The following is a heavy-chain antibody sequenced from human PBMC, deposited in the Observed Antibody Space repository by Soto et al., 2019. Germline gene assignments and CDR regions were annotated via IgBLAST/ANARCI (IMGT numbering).Heavy chain of an antibody. Sequence: QVQLVESGGGVVQPGRSLRLSCAASGFTFSSYAMHWVRQAPGKGLEWVAVISYDGSNKYYADSVKGRFTISRDNSKNTLYLQMNSLRAGETAVYYCARVDYWGQGTLVTVSS. CDR2: ISYDGSNK. CDR1: GFTFSSYA. J-gene: IGHJ4*02. V-gene: IGHV3-30-3*01. CDR3: ARVDY.